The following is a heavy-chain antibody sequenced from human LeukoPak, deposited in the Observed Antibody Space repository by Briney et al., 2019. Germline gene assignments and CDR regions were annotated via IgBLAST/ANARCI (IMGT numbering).Heavy chain of an antibody. J-gene: IGHJ4*02. CDR3: ARIAVAGTDFDY. Sequence: SETLSLTCTVSRGSISSYYWSWIRQPPGKGLEWIGYIYYSGSTNYNPSLKSRVTISVDTSKNQFSLKLSSVTAADTAVYYYARIAVAGTDFDYWGQGTLVTVSS. CDR2: IYYSGST. V-gene: IGHV4-59*01. D-gene: IGHD6-19*01. CDR1: RGSISSYY.